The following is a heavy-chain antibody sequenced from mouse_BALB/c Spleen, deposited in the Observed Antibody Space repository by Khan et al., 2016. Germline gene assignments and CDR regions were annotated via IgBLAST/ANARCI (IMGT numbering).Heavy chain of an antibody. V-gene: IGHV1-4*02. Sequence: QIQLVQSAAELSRPGASVKMSCKASGYTFTSYTIQWVKQRPGQGLEWIGYINPSSEYTEYNQKFKDKTTLTADKSSNTVYMQLISLTSEDSAVYYCARSRDGYYRAMDYWGQGTSVTVSS. CDR3: ARSRDGYYRAMDY. J-gene: IGHJ4*01. CDR2: INPSSEYT. CDR1: GYTFTSYT. D-gene: IGHD2-3*01.